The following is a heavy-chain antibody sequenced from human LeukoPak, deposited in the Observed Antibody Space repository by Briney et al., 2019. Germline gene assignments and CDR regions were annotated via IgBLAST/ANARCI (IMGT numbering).Heavy chain of an antibody. CDR1: GFTFSTYA. CDR3: AKDRDIVVLNPVYYMDV. D-gene: IGHD2-2*01. J-gene: IGHJ6*03. Sequence: PGGSLRLSCAASGFTFSTYAMSWVRQAPGKGLEWVAFIRYDGSNKYYADSVKGRFTISRDNSKNTLYLQMNSLRAEDTAVYYCAKDRDIVVLNPVYYMDVWGKGTTVTVSS. V-gene: IGHV3-30*02. CDR2: IRYDGSNK.